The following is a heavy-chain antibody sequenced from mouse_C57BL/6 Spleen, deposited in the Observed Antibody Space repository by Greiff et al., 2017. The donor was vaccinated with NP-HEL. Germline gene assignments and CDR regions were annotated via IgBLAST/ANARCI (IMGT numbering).Heavy chain of an antibody. Sequence: EVQLVESGGGLVKPGGSLKLSCAASGFTFSDYGMHWVRQAPEKGLEWVAYISSGSSTIYYADTVKGRFTISRDNAKNTLFLQMTSLRSEDTAMYYCAREYYSNYPLCAMDDWGQGTSVTVSS. CDR3: AREYYSNYPLCAMDD. CDR1: GFTFSDYG. CDR2: ISSGSSTI. V-gene: IGHV5-17*01. D-gene: IGHD2-5*01. J-gene: IGHJ4*01.